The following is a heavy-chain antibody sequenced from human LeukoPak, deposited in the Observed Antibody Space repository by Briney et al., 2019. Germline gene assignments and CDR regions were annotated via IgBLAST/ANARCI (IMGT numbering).Heavy chain of an antibody. V-gene: IGHV3-48*03. J-gene: IGHJ4*02. CDR2: ISSNGKSI. Sequence: PGGSLRLSCSPSGFDLRGREMAWVRQAPGKGLEWVSYISSNGKSILHADSVKGRITISRDNAKKSLYLQLGGLRVEDSAFYYWVRASHTGLDLHFDQWGQGTLVTVSS. CDR3: VRASHTGLDLHFDQ. CDR1: GFDLRGRE. D-gene: IGHD2-8*02.